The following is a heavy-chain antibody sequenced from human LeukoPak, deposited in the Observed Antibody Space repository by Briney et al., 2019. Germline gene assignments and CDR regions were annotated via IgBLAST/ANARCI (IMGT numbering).Heavy chain of an antibody. J-gene: IGHJ3*02. V-gene: IGHV4-39*07. D-gene: IGHD3-10*01. CDR1: GDSISSSNYY. CDR2: IYTSGGT. CDR3: AGRGSSSGTFDI. Sequence: SETLSLTCTVSGDSISSSNYYWVWIRQPPGNGLEWIGRIYTSGGTNYNPSLKSRVTMSVDRSKNEIFLHLASLTAADTALYYCAGRGSSSGTFDIWGPGTFVTVSS.